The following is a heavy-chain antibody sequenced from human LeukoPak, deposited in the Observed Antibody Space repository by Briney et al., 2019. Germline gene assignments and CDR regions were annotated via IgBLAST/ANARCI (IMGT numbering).Heavy chain of an antibody. CDR1: GYTSTNYW. Sequence: GESLKISCKGSGYTSTNYWIGWVRQMPGKGLEWMGIIYPDDSDSRYSPSFQGRVTISADKSITTAYLQWSSLKASDTAMYYCARRGGSSWYYFDYWGQGTLVTVSS. J-gene: IGHJ4*02. CDR3: ARRGGSSWYYFDY. D-gene: IGHD6-13*01. CDR2: IYPDDSDS. V-gene: IGHV5-51*01.